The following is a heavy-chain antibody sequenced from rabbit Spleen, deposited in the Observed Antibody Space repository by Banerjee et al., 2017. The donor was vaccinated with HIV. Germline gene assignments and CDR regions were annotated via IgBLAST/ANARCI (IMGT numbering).Heavy chain of an antibody. V-gene: IGHV1S47*01. D-gene: IGHD4-1*01. J-gene: IGHJ3*01. CDR2: IYAAKGST. CDR1: GFSFSDRDV. CDR3: ARAIVPWLGLTRLDL. Sequence: QEQLVESGGGLVQPEGSLTLTCKVSGFSFSDRDVMCCVLQAPGKGLEWIGIIYAAKGSTDYASWVNGRFTISSDNAQSTVDLKMTSLTAADTATYFCARAIVPWLGLTRLDLWGQGTLVTVS.